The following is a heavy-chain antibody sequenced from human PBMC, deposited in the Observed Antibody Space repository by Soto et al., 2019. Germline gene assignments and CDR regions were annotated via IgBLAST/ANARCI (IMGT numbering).Heavy chain of an antibody. CDR3: AKADNYYYYGMDV. J-gene: IGHJ6*02. V-gene: IGHV3-23*01. CDR1: GFTFSSYA. CDR2: ISGSGGST. Sequence: GGSLRLSCAASGFTFSSYAMSWVRQAPGKGLEWVSAISGSGGSTYYADSVKGRFTTSRDNSKNTLYLQMNSLRAEDTAVYYCAKADNYYYYGMDVWGQGTTVTVSS.